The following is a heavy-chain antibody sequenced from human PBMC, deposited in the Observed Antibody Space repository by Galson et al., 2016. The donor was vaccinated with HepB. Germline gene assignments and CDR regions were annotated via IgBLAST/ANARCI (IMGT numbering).Heavy chain of an antibody. J-gene: IGHJ5*02. CDR1: GFSVSSHY. CDR3: ARDINCGDDCPFDD. Sequence: SLRLSCAASGFSVSSHYMSWVRQAPGKGLEWVSVIYSDGSTYSADSVKGRFIISRDNSKNTLYLQMNSLRAQDTAVYYCARDINCGDDCPFDDWGQGALVTVSS. CDR2: IYSDGST. D-gene: IGHD2-21*02. V-gene: IGHV3-53*01.